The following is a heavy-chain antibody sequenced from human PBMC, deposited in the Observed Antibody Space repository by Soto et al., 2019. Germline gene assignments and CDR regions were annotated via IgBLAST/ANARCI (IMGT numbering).Heavy chain of an antibody. CDR2: IYYSGST. CDR1: GGSISSSSYY. CDR3: ARRYYDSSGYWAWFDP. D-gene: IGHD3-22*01. J-gene: IGHJ5*02. Sequence: QLQLQESGPGLVKPSETLSLTCTVSGGSISSSSYYWGWIRQPPGKGLEWIGSIYYSGSTYYNPSLESRVTISVDTSKNQFSLKLSSVTAADTAVYYCARRYYDSSGYWAWFDPWGQGTLVTVSS. V-gene: IGHV4-39*01.